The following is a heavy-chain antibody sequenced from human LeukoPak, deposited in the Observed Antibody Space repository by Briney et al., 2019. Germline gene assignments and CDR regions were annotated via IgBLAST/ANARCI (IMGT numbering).Heavy chain of an antibody. CDR3: AKDGQYYEILTGYLLN. V-gene: IGHV3-30*18. D-gene: IGHD3-9*01. Sequence: AGGSLRLSCAASRFTFSSYGMHWVRQAPGKGLEWVAVISYDGSNKYYADSVKGRFTISRDNSKNTLYLQMNSLRAEDTAVYYCAKDGQYYEILTGYLLNWGQGTLVTVSS. J-gene: IGHJ4*02. CDR1: RFTFSSYG. CDR2: ISYDGSNK.